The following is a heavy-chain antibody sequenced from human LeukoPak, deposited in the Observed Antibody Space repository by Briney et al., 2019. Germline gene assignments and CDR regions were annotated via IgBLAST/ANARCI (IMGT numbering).Heavy chain of an antibody. J-gene: IGHJ4*02. CDR1: GFIFNNYA. Sequence: PGGSLRLSCAGSGFIFNNYAMHWVRQPPGKGLEWVSGISWNSGSIDYADTVKGRFTISRDNAKNSLYLQMNSLRAEDTAVYYCAREGLRGFDYWGQGTLVTVSS. V-gene: IGHV3-9*01. D-gene: IGHD3-16*01. CDR3: AREGLRGFDY. CDR2: ISWNSGSI.